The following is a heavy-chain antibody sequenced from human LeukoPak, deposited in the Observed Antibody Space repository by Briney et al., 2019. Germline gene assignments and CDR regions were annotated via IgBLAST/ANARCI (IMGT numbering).Heavy chain of an antibody. J-gene: IGHJ4*02. Sequence: GESLKISCMASGYSFTTYWIGWVRQMPGKGLEWMGIIYPGDSDSDTRYGPSFQGQVTISADKSISTAYLQWSSLRASDTAMYYCARPAEGDYSAYDFACWGQGTLVTVSS. CDR1: GYSFTTYW. CDR3: ARPAEGDYSAYDFAC. CDR2: IYPGDSDSDT. D-gene: IGHD5-12*01. V-gene: IGHV5-51*01.